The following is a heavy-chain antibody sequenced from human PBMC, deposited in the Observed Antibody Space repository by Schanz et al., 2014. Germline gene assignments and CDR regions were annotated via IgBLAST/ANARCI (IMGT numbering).Heavy chain of an antibody. Sequence: QVQLVQSGAEVKKPGASVKVYCKASGYTFTTYYLHWVRQAPGQGLEWMGIIFLNDGGTHSAEKFQGRVTITADKSTSTAYMELSNLRSEDTAVYYCARAGQDYSDSSGYATYYFGNWGQGTLVTVSS. CDR1: GYTFTTYY. J-gene: IGHJ4*02. V-gene: IGHV1-46*01. CDR3: ARAGQDYSDSSGYATYYFGN. D-gene: IGHD3-22*01. CDR2: IFLNDGGT.